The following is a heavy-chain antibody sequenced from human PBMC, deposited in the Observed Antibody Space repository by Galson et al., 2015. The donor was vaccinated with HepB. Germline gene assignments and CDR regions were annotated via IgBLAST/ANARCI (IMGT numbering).Heavy chain of an antibody. Sequence: ETLSLTCSVSGGSLSNYYWSWIRQPPGKGLEWIGYIYYRDTTTNYNPSLKSRVSISVDTSKNQFSLKLSSVTAADTAVYYCAREGYSGYDWVDYWGQGTLVTVSS. CDR3: AREGYSGYDWVDY. CDR1: GGSLSNYY. D-gene: IGHD5-12*01. V-gene: IGHV4-59*12. CDR2: IYYRDTT. J-gene: IGHJ4*02.